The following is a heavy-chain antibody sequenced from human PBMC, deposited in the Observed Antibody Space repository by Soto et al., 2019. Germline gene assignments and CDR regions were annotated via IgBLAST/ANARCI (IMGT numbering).Heavy chain of an antibody. D-gene: IGHD3-16*01. Sequence: SETLSLTCTVSGGSLKSGGYYWSWIRQHPGRGLEWIGYIYYTGRTYYNPSLESRVTFSVDTSKNQFSLRLSSVTAADTAVYFFSRWGMYAPRYAPCGQGTLVPVSS. CDR1: GGSLKSGGYY. CDR3: SRWGMYAPRYAP. CDR2: IYYTGRT. J-gene: IGHJ5*02. V-gene: IGHV4-31*02.